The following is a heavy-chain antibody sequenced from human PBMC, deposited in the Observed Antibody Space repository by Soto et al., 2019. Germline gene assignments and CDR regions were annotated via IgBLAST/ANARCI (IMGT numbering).Heavy chain of an antibody. CDR3: ASFCISTSCYVRSGYNHY. D-gene: IGHD2-2*01. Sequence: ETLSLTCTVSGGSISSYYWSWIRQPPGKGLEWIGYIYYSGSTNYNPSLKSRVTISVDTSKNQFSLKLSSVTAADTAVYYCASFCISTSCYVRSGYNHYWGQGTLVTVSS. V-gene: IGHV4-59*01. CDR1: GGSISSYY. J-gene: IGHJ4*02. CDR2: IYYSGST.